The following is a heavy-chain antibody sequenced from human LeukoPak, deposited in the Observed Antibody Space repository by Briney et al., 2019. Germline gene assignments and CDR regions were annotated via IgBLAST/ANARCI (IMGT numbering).Heavy chain of an antibody. Sequence: SETLSLTCTVSGGSISSGSYYWSWIRQPAGKGLEWIGRIYTSGSTNYNPSLKSRVTISVDKSKNQFSLKLSSVTAADTAVYYCARSGPSGSSEGYFDYWGQGTLVTVSS. CDR2: IYTSGST. CDR1: GGSISSGSYY. J-gene: IGHJ4*02. D-gene: IGHD3-10*01. CDR3: ARSGPSGSSEGYFDY. V-gene: IGHV4-61*02.